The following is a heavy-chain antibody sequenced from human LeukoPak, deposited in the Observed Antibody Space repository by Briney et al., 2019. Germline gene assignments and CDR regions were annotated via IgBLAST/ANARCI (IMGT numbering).Heavy chain of an antibody. Sequence: PSETLSLTCTVSGGSISSSSYYWGWIRQPPGKGLEWIGSIYYSGSTYYNPSLKSRVTISVDTSKNQFSLKLSSVTAADTAVYYCARYVMSYAAVTPPFDYWGQGTLVTVSS. D-gene: IGHD5-18*01. CDR2: IYYSGST. J-gene: IGHJ4*02. V-gene: IGHV4-39*01. CDR1: GGSISSSSYY. CDR3: ARYVMSYAAVTPPFDY.